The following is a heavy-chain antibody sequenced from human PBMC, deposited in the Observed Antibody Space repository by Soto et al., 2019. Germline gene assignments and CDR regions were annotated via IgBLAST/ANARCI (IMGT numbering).Heavy chain of an antibody. CDR2: IKSKTDGGTT. J-gene: IGHJ6*02. V-gene: IGHV3-15*07. CDR3: TTVGSGWYTYYYYYYGIDV. Sequence: EVQLVEYGGGLVTPGGSLRLSCAASGFTFSNDWMNWVRQAPGKGLGWVGRIKSKTDGGTTDYAAPVKGRFTISRDDSKTTMYLQRNSLKNEDTAVYCCTTVGSGWYTYYYYYYGIDVWGQGTTVTVSS. D-gene: IGHD6-19*01. CDR1: GFTFSNDW.